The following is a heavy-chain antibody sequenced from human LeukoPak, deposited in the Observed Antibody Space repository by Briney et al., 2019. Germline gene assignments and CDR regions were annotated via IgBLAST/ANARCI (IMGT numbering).Heavy chain of an antibody. Sequence: GGSLRLSCAASGFTFSSYAMSWVRQAPGKGLEWVSVISGSGSGKYYADSVKGRFTISRDNSKNTLYVQMNSLRAEDTAVYYCAKDPIAAASDAFDIWGQGTMVTVSS. J-gene: IGHJ3*02. D-gene: IGHD6-13*01. CDR1: GFTFSSYA. CDR3: AKDPIAAASDAFDI. V-gene: IGHV3-23*01. CDR2: ISGSGSGK.